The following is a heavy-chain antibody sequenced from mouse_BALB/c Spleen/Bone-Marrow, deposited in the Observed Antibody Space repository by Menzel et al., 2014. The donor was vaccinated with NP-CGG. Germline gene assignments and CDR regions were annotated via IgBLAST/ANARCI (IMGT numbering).Heavy chain of an antibody. V-gene: IGHV1-67*01. CDR1: GYTFTAYA. D-gene: IGHD1-1*01. J-gene: IGHJ2*01. CDR2: ISTYSGNT. Sequence: VQLQQSGPELVRPGVSVKLSCKGSGYTFTAYAMHWVKQSHAKSLEWIGLISTYSGNTHYNQNFKGKATMTVDKSSSTAYMEFARLTSEDSAIYYCARNFYGSSYFDYWGQGTTLTVSS. CDR3: ARNFYGSSYFDY.